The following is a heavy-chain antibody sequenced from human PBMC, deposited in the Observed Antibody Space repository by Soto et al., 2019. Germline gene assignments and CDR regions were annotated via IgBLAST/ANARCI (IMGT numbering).Heavy chain of an antibody. CDR3: ARPEAEYSGSNDY. V-gene: IGHV5-51*01. CDR2: IYPGDFDT. Sequence: PGESLKISCKGSGYSFTSYWIGWVRQMPGKGLEWMGIIYPGDFDTRYSPSFQGQVTISADKSISTAYLQWSSLKASDTAMYYCARPEAEYSGSNDYWGQGTLVTVSS. D-gene: IGHD5-12*01. CDR1: GYSFTSYW. J-gene: IGHJ4*02.